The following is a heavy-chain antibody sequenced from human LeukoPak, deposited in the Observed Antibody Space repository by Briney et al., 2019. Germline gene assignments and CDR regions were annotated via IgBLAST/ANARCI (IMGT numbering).Heavy chain of an antibody. D-gene: IGHD3-10*01. J-gene: IGHJ6*03. CDR2: ISSSSSTI. CDR1: GFTFNSYS. Sequence: GGFLRLSCAASGFTFNSYSMNWVRQAPGKGLEWVSYISSSSSTIYYADSVKGRFTISRDNAKNSLYLQMNSLRAEDTAVYYCARDLGGSGSYYLGYYYYYMDVWGKGTTVTVSS. CDR3: ARDLGGSGSYYLGYYYYYMDV. V-gene: IGHV3-48*01.